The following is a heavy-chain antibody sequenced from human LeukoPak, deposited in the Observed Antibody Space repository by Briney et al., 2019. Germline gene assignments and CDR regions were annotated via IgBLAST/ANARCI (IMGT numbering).Heavy chain of an antibody. CDR3: ARDRSLGELTTESPSFDS. Sequence: SETLSLTCTVSGGSISTYYWSWIRQPAGKGLEWIGRIYTSGSTNYNPSLKSRVTLSVDTSKNQFSLKLSSVTAADTAVYYCARDRSLGELTTESPSFDSWGQGTLVTVS. V-gene: IGHV4-4*07. CDR1: GGSISTYY. CDR2: IYTSGST. J-gene: IGHJ4*02. D-gene: IGHD3-16*01.